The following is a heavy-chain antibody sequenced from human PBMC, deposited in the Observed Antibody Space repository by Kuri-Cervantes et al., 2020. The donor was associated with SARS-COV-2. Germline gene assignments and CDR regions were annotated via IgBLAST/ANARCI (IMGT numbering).Heavy chain of an antibody. J-gene: IGHJ6*02. V-gene: IGHV1-69*06. CDR3: ARDPCDSSGYQGCVYYYYGMDV. D-gene: IGHD3-22*01. CDR2: IIPIFGTA. Sequence: SVNVSCKASGGTFSSYAISWLRQAPGQGLEWMGGIIPIFGTANYAQGFQGRVTITADKSTSTAYMELSSLRSEDTAVYYCARDPCDSSGYQGCVYYYYGMDVWGQGTTVTVSS. CDR1: GGTFSSYA.